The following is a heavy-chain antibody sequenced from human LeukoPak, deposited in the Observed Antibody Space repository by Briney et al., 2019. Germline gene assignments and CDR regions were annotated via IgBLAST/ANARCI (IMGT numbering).Heavy chain of an antibody. V-gene: IGHV3-30*04. Sequence: GRSLRLSYAASGFTFSSYAMHWVRQAPGKGLEWVAVISYDGSNKYYADSVKGRFTISRDNSKNTLYLQMNSLRAEDTAVYYCARDSFYDSSGYYFNWFDPWGQGTLVTVSS. D-gene: IGHD3-22*01. CDR2: ISYDGSNK. CDR1: GFTFSSYA. CDR3: ARDSFYDSSGYYFNWFDP. J-gene: IGHJ5*02.